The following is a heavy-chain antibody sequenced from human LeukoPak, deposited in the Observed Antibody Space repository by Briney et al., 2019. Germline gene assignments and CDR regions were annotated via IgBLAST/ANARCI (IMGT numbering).Heavy chain of an antibody. J-gene: IGHJ4*02. CDR3: ARDIGGGYYDSSGSSTD. CDR2: ISGYDGNT. Sequence: ASVKVSCKASGYTFSSSGISWVRQAPGQGLEWMGWISGYDGNTKYAQKFQGRVTMTTDTSTSTAYMELRSLRSDDTAVYYCARDIGGGYYDSSGSSTDWGQGTLVTVSS. V-gene: IGHV1-18*01. D-gene: IGHD3-22*01. CDR1: GYTFSSSG.